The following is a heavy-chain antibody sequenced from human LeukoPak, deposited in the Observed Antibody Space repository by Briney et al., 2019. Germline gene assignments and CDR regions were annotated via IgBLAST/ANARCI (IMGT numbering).Heavy chain of an antibody. D-gene: IGHD6-13*01. J-gene: IGHJ4*02. V-gene: IGHV4-30-2*01. Sequence: SETLSLTCTVSGGSISSGGYYWSWIRQPPGKGLEWIGYIYHGGSTYYNPSLKSRVTISVDRSKNQFSLNLSSVTAADTAVYYCARGHIAAAGTNFDYWGQGTLVTVSS. CDR3: ARGHIAAAGTNFDY. CDR2: IYHGGST. CDR1: GGSISSGGYY.